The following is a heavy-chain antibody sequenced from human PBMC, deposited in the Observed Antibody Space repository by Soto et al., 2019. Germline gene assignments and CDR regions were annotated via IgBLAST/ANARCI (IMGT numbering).Heavy chain of an antibody. CDR3: ARGFGYYDSSGYYYPVWFDP. Sequence: QVQLVQSGAEVKKPGSSVKVSCKASGGTFSSYTISWVRQAPGQGLEWMGRIIPILGIANYAQKFQGRVTSTADKTTSTAYMELSSLRSEDTAVYYCARGFGYYDSSGYYYPVWFDPWGQGTLVTVSS. CDR2: IIPILGIA. CDR1: GGTFSSYT. V-gene: IGHV1-69*02. J-gene: IGHJ5*02. D-gene: IGHD3-22*01.